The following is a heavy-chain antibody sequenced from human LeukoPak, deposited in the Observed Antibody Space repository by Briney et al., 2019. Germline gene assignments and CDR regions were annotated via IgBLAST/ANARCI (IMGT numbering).Heavy chain of an antibody. CDR2: VSSSSSTI. V-gene: IGHV3-48*01. Sequence: GGSLRLSCAASGFSFSTYSMNWVRQAPGKGLEWVSYVSSSSSTISYADSVKGRFTISRDNAKNSLFLQMSSLRAEDTAVYYCARVGPTFEVGYYGLDVWGQGTTVTVSS. CDR3: ARVGPTFEVGYYGLDV. CDR1: GFSFSTYS. J-gene: IGHJ6*02. D-gene: IGHD2/OR15-2a*01.